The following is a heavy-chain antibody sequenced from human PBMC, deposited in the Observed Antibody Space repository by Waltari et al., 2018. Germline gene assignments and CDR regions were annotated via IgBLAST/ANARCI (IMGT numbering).Heavy chain of an antibody. CDR2: IRSDTDGRTT. CDR1: GFPFNYAW. D-gene: IGHD3-10*01. CDR3: ATDNRRYYGSGTFDY. V-gene: IGHV3-15*01. Sequence: EVQLVESGGGLVKPGGSLRLSCVASGFPFNYAWMAWVRQAPGKGLECVGRIRSDTDGRTTDYAAPVKGRFTISRDDSKNMVFLQMNSLKTEDTAVYYCATDNRRYYGSGTFDYWGQGTQVTVSS. J-gene: IGHJ4*02.